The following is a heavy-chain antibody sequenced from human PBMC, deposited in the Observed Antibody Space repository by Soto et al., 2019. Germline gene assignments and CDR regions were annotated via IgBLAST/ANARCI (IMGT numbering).Heavy chain of an antibody. J-gene: IGHJ6*03. CDR2: VHYSGSI. CDR3: AREYPGRNPNVLRFLEWLPKSYMDV. CDR1: GGSISYEYYH. V-gene: IGHV4-59*12. D-gene: IGHD3-3*01. Sequence: PSETLSLTCTVSGGSISYEYYHWTWIRQSPGKGLEWIGYVHYSGSIMYNPSFKSRVTISVDTSKNQFSLKLSSVTAADTAVYYCAREYPGRNPNVLRFLEWLPKSYMDVWGKGTTVTVSS.